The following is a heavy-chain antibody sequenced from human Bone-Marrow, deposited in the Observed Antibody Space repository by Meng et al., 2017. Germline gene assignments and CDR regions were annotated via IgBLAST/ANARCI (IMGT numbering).Heavy chain of an antibody. D-gene: IGHD1-26*01. CDR2: FYYSGST. CDR1: GCSISSSSYY. Sequence: QLQLQESGPGLVKPSEPLSVTCTVSGCSISSSSYYWGWIRQPPGKGLEWIGSFYYSGSTFSNPSLKNRVTISVDTSKNQFSLKLSSVTAADTAVYYCSVGELLPTWFDPWGQGTLVTVSS. V-gene: IGHV4-39*01. CDR3: SVGELLPTWFDP. J-gene: IGHJ5*02.